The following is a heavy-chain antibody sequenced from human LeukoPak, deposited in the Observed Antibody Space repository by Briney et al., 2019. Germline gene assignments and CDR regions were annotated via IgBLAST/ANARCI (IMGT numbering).Heavy chain of an antibody. CDR2: IYPGDSNT. CDR3: ARRYYYDSSGYYP. CDR1: GYSFNSYW. D-gene: IGHD3-22*01. Sequence: GESLKIYCKGSGYSFNSYWIGWVRQMPGKGLEWVGIIYPGDSNTRYSPSFQDQVTISADKSSSTAFVQWSSLEASDTAMYYCARRYYYDSSGYYPWGQGTLVTVSS. V-gene: IGHV5-51*01. J-gene: IGHJ5*02.